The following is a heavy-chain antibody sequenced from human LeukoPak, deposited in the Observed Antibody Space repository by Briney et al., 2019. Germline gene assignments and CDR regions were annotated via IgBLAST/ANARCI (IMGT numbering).Heavy chain of an antibody. CDR2: ISSSSSYI. V-gene: IGHV3-21*01. CDR3: ARGSSYYGSGSYSPRMGYYYYGMDV. J-gene: IGHJ6*02. CDR1: GFTFSSYS. D-gene: IGHD3-10*01. Sequence: GGSLRLSCAASGFTFSSYSMNWVRQAPGKGLEWVSSISSSSSYIYYADSVKGRFTISRDNAKNSLYLQMNSLRAEDTAVYYCARGSSYYGSGSYSPRMGYYYYGMDVWGQGTTVTVSS.